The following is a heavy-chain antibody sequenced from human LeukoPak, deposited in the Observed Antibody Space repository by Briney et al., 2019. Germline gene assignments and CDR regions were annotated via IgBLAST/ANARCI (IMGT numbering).Heavy chain of an antibody. D-gene: IGHD4-17*01. Sequence: GGSLRLSCAASGFTFSSYSMNWVRQAPGKGLEWVSSISSSSSYIYYADSVKGRFTISRDNAKNSLYLQMNSLRAEDTAVYYCARAGGSTVSHSDYWGQGTLVTVSS. J-gene: IGHJ4*02. CDR3: ARAGGSTVSHSDY. CDR2: ISSSSSYI. V-gene: IGHV3-21*01. CDR1: GFTFSSYS.